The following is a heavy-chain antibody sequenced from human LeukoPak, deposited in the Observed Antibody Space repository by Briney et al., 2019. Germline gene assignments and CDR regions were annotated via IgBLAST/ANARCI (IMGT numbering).Heavy chain of an antibody. CDR3: ARGETPFYGSGSYNLFFDY. CDR1: GGSFSGYY. D-gene: IGHD3-10*01. J-gene: IGHJ4*02. V-gene: IGHV4-34*01. CDR2: INHSGST. Sequence: SETLSLTCAVSGGSFSGYYWSWIRQPPGKGLEWIGEINHSGSTNYNPSLKSRVTISVDTSKNQFSLKLGSVAAADTDVYYCARGETPFYGSGSYNLFFDYWGQGTLVTVSS.